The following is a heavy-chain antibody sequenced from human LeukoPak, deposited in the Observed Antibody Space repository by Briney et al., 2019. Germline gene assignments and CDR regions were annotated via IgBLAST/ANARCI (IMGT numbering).Heavy chain of an antibody. CDR3: ARASEGIGYFDT. Sequence: PSETLSLTCSLSGASFSNDYWSWVRQPPGKGLEWIGYIYHNGRTNYNPSLKSRITMSIDTSQNQFSLKLTSVTAADTAMYYCARASEGIGYFDTWGRGSLVTVSS. D-gene: IGHD3-16*01. CDR2: IYHNGRT. V-gene: IGHV4-59*01. CDR1: GASFSNDY. J-gene: IGHJ4*02.